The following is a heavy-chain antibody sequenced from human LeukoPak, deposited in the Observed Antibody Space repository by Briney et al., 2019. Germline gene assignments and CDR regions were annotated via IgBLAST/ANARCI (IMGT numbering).Heavy chain of an antibody. CDR3: ARVRYCSSTSCA. Sequence: SETLSLTCAVYGGSFSGYYWSWIRQPPGKGLEWIGEINHSGSTNYNPSLKSRVTISVDTSKNQFSLKLSSLTAADTAVYYCARVRYCSSTSCAWGQGTLVTVSS. J-gene: IGHJ5*02. CDR2: INHSGST. CDR1: GGSFSGYY. V-gene: IGHV4-34*01. D-gene: IGHD2-2*01.